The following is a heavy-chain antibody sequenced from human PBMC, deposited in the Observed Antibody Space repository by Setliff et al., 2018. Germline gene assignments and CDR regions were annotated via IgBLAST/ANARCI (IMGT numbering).Heavy chain of an antibody. Sequence: PGGSLRLSCAASGFTFSTYSLIWVRQAPGTGLEWVSSISPSSSHIYYADSAEGRFTISRDNAKNSLYLQLDSLRPDDTAFYYCARGYCTTISCFLDHWGQGIMVTVSS. V-gene: IGHV3-21*04. CDR2: ISPSSSHI. CDR1: GFTFSTYS. J-gene: IGHJ4*02. D-gene: IGHD2-8*01. CDR3: ARGYCTTISCFLDH.